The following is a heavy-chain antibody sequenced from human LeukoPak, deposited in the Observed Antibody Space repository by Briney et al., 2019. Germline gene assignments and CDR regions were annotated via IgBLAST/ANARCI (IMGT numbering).Heavy chain of an antibody. V-gene: IGHV3-23*01. D-gene: IGHD3-9*01. CDR2: ISGSGGST. Sequence: GGSLRLSCAASGFTFSSYAMSWVRQAPGKGLEWVSAISGSGGSTYYADSVKGRFTIARDNSKNTLYLQMNSLRAEDTAVYYCAKVPSDILTGYFFPDYWGQGTLVTVSS. CDR1: GFTFSSYA. CDR3: AKVPSDILTGYFFPDY. J-gene: IGHJ4*02.